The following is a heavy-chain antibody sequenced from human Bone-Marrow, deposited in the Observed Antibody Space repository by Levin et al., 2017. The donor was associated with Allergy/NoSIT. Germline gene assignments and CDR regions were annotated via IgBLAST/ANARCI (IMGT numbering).Heavy chain of an antibody. Sequence: SQTLSLTCTVPGGFIRSNYLSWIRPSPGKGLEWLGFLFYSGSTLYNPSLRSRLTMSVDTSKNQLSLELSSVTAADTAVYYCARAGEGYSGYVDGFDVWGQGTVVTVSS. CDR1: GGFIRSNY. V-gene: IGHV4-59*01. CDR2: LFYSGST. D-gene: IGHD5-12*01. CDR3: ARAGEGYSGYVDGFDV. J-gene: IGHJ3*01.